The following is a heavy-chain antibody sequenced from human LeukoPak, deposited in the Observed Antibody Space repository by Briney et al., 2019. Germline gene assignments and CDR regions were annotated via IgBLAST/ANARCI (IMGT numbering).Heavy chain of an antibody. V-gene: IGHV4-34*01. CDR1: GGSFSGYY. CDR2: INHSGST. CDR3: ARAGGIVVVPAAPKPNWFDP. D-gene: IGHD2-2*01. Sequence: PSETLSLTCAVYGGSFSGYYWSWIRQPPGKGLEWIGEINHSGSTNYNPSLKSRVTISVDTSKNQFSLKLSSVTAADTAVYYCARAGGIVVVPAAPKPNWFDPWGQGTLVTVSS. J-gene: IGHJ5*02.